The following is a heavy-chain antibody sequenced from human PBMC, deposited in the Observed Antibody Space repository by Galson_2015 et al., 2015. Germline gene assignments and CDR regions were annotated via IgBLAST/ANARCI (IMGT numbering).Heavy chain of an antibody. CDR3: AKDIVNYYYYGMDA. V-gene: IGHV3-9*01. Sequence: SLRLSCAASGFTFDDYAMHWVRQAPGKGLEWVSGISWNSGSIGYADSVKGRFTISRDNAKDSLYLQMNSLRAEDTALYYCAKDIVNYYYYGMDAWGQGTTVTVSS. J-gene: IGHJ6*02. CDR2: ISWNSGSI. CDR1: GFTFDDYA.